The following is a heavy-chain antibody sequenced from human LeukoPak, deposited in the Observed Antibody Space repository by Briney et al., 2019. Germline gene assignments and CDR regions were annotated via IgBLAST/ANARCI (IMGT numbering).Heavy chain of an antibody. CDR2: ISSSGSTI. CDR1: GFTFSSYE. Sequence: PGGSLRLSCAASGFTFSSYEMNWVRQAPGKGLEWVSYISSSGSTIYYADSVKGRFTISRDNAKNLLYLQMNSLRAEDTAVYYCARDLGYCTSTSCYSLYGMDVWGKGTTVTVSS. CDR3: ARDLGYCTSTSCYSLYGMDV. J-gene: IGHJ6*04. V-gene: IGHV3-48*03. D-gene: IGHD2-2*02.